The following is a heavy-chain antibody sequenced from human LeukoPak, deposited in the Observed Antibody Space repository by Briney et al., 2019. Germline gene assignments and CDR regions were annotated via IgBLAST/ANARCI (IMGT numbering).Heavy chain of an antibody. V-gene: IGHV5-51*01. J-gene: IGHJ4*02. Sequence: GESLKISCKGSGYSFTSYWIGWVRQMPGKGLEWMGIIYPGDSDTRYSPSFQGQVTISTDKSISTAYLQWSSLKASDTAMYYCARQDSGAYFSPIPNFDYWGQGTLVTVSS. CDR1: GYSFTSYW. D-gene: IGHD2-15*01. CDR2: IYPGDSDT. CDR3: ARQDSGAYFSPIPNFDY.